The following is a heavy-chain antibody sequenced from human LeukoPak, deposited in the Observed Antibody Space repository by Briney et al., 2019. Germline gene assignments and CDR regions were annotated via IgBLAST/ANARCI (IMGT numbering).Heavy chain of an antibody. D-gene: IGHD2-21*02. CDR2: ISGSGGLT. J-gene: IGHJ4*02. CDR3: AKEGTYCGGDCYSEYFDY. CDR1: GFTFSNYA. Sequence: XGSLRLSCAASGFTFSNYAMSWVRQAPGKGLEWVSAISGSGGLTYYTDSVKGRFSISRDNSKNTLYLQMNSLRAEDTAVYYCAKEGTYCGGDCYSEYFDYWGQGTQVTVSS. V-gene: IGHV3-23*01.